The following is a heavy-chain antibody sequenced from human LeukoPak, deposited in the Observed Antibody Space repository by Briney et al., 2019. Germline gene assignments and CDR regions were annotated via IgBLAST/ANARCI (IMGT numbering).Heavy chain of an antibody. CDR2: ITISVNYM. V-gene: IGHV3-21*01. Sequence: GGSLRLSCIASGLIFRIYAMSWVRLAPGKGLEWLSSITISVNYMYYADSVKGRFTIYRDNAKNSLYLQMDSLRAEDTALYYCARDRGYCSGGTCYPVYFDYWGQGTLVTVSS. J-gene: IGHJ4*02. CDR1: GLIFRIYA. D-gene: IGHD2-15*01. CDR3: ARDRGYCSGGTCYPVYFDY.